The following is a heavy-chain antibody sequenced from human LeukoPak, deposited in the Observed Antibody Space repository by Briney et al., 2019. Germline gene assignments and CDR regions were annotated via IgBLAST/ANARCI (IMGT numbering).Heavy chain of an antibody. CDR1: GGSISSGSYY. CDR2: IYTSGST. CDR3: ARDDYTSINY. Sequence: SETLSLTCTVSGGSISSGSYYWSWIRQPAGKGLEWIGRIYTSGSTNYNPSLKSRVTIPVDTSKNQFSLKLSSVTAADTAVYYCARDDYTSINYWGQGTLVTVSS. D-gene: IGHD4-11*01. J-gene: IGHJ4*02. V-gene: IGHV4-61*02.